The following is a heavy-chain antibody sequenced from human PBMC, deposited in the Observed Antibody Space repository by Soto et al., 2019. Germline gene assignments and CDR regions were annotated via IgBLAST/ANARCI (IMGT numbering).Heavy chain of an antibody. J-gene: IGHJ4*02. V-gene: IGHV5-51*01. CDR3: VRPSGKIESSVGARSFDS. CDR2: VYPRDADT. D-gene: IGHD6-13*01. Sequence: GESLKISCETSEDTFTNYWIGWVRQMPGRGREWMGIVYPRDADTRYSPSFQDQVTMAVDKYIGTAYLQWSRLRAWDTAQYYCVRPSGKIESSVGARSFDSWGAGTLVHVSS. CDR1: EDTFTNYW.